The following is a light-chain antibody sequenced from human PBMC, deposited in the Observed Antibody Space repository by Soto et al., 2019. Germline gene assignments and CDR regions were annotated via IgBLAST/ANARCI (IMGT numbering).Light chain of an antibody. CDR3: QQYGSSPRT. CDR1: QSVSSSF. Sequence: MGLTQSPGTLSLSPGERATLACRASQSVSSSFLAWYQHNLCQAPRLLIYGASSRDTVIPDRFSGSGSGTDFTLIISRLEPEDFAVDYCQQYGSSPRTFGQGTKVEIK. J-gene: IGKJ1*01. V-gene: IGKV3-20*01. CDR2: GAS.